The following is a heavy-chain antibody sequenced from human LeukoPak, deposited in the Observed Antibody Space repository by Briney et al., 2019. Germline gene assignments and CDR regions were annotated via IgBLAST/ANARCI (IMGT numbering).Heavy chain of an antibody. D-gene: IGHD5-18*01. CDR3: ARDPHYTYGYYFDY. V-gene: IGHV3-23*01. J-gene: IGHJ4*02. Sequence: PGGSLRLSCACSGFASSSYGMSWVPQAPGKGREWVSAITGSGGSTYYADAVKGRFSISRDNSRNTLYLQMNSLRAEDTAIYYCARDPHYTYGYYFDYWGQGTLVTVSS. CDR2: ITGSGGST. CDR1: GFASSSYG.